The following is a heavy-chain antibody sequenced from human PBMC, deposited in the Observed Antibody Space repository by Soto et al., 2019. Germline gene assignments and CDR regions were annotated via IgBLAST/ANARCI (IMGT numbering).Heavy chain of an antibody. CDR3: ARPTANSSGWWRSSLKLDY. CDR1: GYTFTSYG. V-gene: IGHV1-18*04. CDR2: ISAYNGNT. D-gene: IGHD6-19*01. J-gene: IGHJ4*02. Sequence: ASVKVSCKASGYTFTSYGISWVRQAPGQGLEWMGWISAYNGNTNYAQKLQGRVTMTTETSTSTAYMELRSLRSDDTAVYYCARPTANSSGWWRSSLKLDYWGQGTLVTVSS.